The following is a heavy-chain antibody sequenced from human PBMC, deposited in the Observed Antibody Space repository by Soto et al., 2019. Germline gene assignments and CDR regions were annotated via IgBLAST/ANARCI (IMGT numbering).Heavy chain of an antibody. CDR1: GFPFSSYA. Sequence: GGPLRLSCAASGFPFSSYAMSWVRQPPGKGLEWVSAISGSGVSTYYADSVKGRFTISRDNSKNTLYLQMNSLRAEDTAVYYCAKEGEHSSGWANFDYWGQGTLVTVSS. V-gene: IGHV3-23*01. D-gene: IGHD6-19*01. CDR3: AKEGEHSSGWANFDY. J-gene: IGHJ4*02. CDR2: ISGSGVST.